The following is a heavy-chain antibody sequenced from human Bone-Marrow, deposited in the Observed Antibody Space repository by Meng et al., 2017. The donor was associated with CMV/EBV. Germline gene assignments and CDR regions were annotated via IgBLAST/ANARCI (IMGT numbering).Heavy chain of an antibody. CDR2: IRHCGST. Sequence: QVQLQQWGAGLLKPWESLSLTCDVYGGSFSNYFWTWIRQPPGKGLEWIGEIRHCGSTNYTPSLKSRVTISVDTSKNQFSLKLSSVTAADTAVYYCARMDGGATGAGYFDYWGQGTLVTVSS. J-gene: IGHJ4*02. CDR1: GGSFSNYF. D-gene: IGHD5-12*01. V-gene: IGHV4-34*02. CDR3: ARMDGGATGAGYFDY.